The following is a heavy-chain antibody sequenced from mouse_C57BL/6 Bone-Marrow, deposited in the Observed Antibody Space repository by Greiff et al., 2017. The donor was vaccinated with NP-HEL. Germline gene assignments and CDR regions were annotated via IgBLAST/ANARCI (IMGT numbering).Heavy chain of an antibody. D-gene: IGHD1-1*01. Sequence: VQLQQSGTVLARPGASVKMSCKTSGYTFTSYWMHWVKQRPGQGLEWIGAIYPGNSDTSYNQKFKGKAKLTAVTSASTAYMELSSLTNEDSAVYYCTRSAHYYGSSSFDYWGQGTTLTVSS. CDR1: GYTFTSYW. V-gene: IGHV1-5*01. CDR3: TRSAHYYGSSSFDY. J-gene: IGHJ2*01. CDR2: IYPGNSDT.